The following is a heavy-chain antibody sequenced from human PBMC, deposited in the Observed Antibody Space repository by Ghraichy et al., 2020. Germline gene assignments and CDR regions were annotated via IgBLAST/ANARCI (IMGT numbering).Heavy chain of an antibody. D-gene: IGHD3-3*01. Sequence: ASVKVSCKASGYTFTSYDINWVRQATGQGLEWMGWMNPNSGNTGYAQKFQGRVTMTRNTSISTAYMELSSLRSEDTAVYYCARGGDFWSGYQKYYYYYYMDVWGKGTTVTVSS. J-gene: IGHJ6*03. V-gene: IGHV1-8*02. CDR1: GYTFTSYD. CDR2: MNPNSGNT. CDR3: ARGGDFWSGYQKYYYYYYMDV.